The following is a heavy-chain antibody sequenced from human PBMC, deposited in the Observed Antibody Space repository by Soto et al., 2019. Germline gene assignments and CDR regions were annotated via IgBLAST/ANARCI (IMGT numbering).Heavy chain of an antibody. CDR1: GFTFSSYA. J-gene: IGHJ6*02. CDR3: AKIYDSSGYYFGDLAYGMDV. CDR2: ISGSGGST. D-gene: IGHD3-22*01. Sequence: EVQLLESGGGLVQPGGSLRLSCAASGFTFSSYAMSWVRQAPGKGLEWVSAISGSGGSTYYADSVKGRFTISRDNSKNTLYLQMNSLRAEDTAVYYCAKIYDSSGYYFGDLAYGMDVWGQGTTVTVSS. V-gene: IGHV3-23*01.